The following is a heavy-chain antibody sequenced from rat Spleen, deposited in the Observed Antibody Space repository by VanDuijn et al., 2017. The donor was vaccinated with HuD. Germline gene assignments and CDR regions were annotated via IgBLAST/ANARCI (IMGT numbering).Heavy chain of an antibody. J-gene: IGHJ3*01. V-gene: IGHV5-29*01. CDR3: VRQDTSGYSNWFTY. D-gene: IGHD4-3*01. Sequence: EVQLVESDGGLVQPGRSLKLSCAASGFTFSAYYMAWVRQAPTKGLEWVATISYDGNNTYYRDSVKGRFTISRDNAKSTLYLQMDSLRSEDTATFYCVRQDTSGYSNWFTYWGQGTLVTVSS. CDR2: ISYDGNNT. CDR1: GFTFSAYY.